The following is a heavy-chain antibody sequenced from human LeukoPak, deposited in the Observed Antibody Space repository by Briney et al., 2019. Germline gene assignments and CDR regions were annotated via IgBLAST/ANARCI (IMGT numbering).Heavy chain of an antibody. CDR1: GFSFSGYL. J-gene: IGHJ4*02. D-gene: IGHD1/OR15-1a*01. V-gene: IGHV3-7*01. CDR2: IFEDGITK. Sequence: SGGSLRLSCAASGFSFSGYLLSWVRQAPGKGLEWVATIFEDGITKCYDDSVRGRFTISRDNAEKSLYLEMTSLRTEDTAVYYCARLLGRVTTFDYWGQGTLVTVSS. CDR3: ARLLGRVTTFDY.